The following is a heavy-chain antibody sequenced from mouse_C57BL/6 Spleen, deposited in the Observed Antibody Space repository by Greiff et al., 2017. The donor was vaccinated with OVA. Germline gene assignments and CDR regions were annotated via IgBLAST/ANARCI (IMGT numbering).Heavy chain of an antibody. J-gene: IGHJ4*01. CDR1: GYTFTSYW. Sequence: VQLQQPGAELVRPGTSVKLSCKASGYTFTSYWMHWVKQRPGQGLEWIGLIDPSDSYTNYNQKFKGKATLTVDTSSSTAYMQLSSLTSEDSAVDYCARFYDGNYVGAIDYWGQGTSVTVSS. CDR2: IDPSDSYT. D-gene: IGHD2-1*01. CDR3: ARFYDGNYVGAIDY. V-gene: IGHV1-59*01.